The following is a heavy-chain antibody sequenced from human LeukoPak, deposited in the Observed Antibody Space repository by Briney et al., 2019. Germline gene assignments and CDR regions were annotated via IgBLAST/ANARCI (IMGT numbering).Heavy chain of an antibody. D-gene: IGHD5-12*01. CDR3: VRGGYRGFDYEY. CDR2: ISYDGSNK. CDR1: GFTFSSYA. Sequence: GGSLRLSCAASGFTFSSYAMHWVRQAPGKGLEWVAVISYDGSNKYYADSVKGRFTISRDNAKSSLYLQMNSLRAEDTAVYYCVRGGYRGFDYEYWGQGTLVTVSS. J-gene: IGHJ4*02. V-gene: IGHV3-30-3*01.